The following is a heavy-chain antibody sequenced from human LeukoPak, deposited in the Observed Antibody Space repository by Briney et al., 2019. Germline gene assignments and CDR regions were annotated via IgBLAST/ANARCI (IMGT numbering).Heavy chain of an antibody. D-gene: IGHD1-1*01. CDR2: IYYSGST. Sequence: SETLSLTCTVAGGSISSYYWSWIRQPPGKGLEWIGYIYYSGSTYYNPSLKSRVTISVDTSKNLFSLKLSSVTAADTAVYYCARVQRPLDGADYWGQGTLVTVSS. CDR1: GGSISSYY. CDR3: ARVQRPLDGADY. J-gene: IGHJ4*02. V-gene: IGHV4-59*01.